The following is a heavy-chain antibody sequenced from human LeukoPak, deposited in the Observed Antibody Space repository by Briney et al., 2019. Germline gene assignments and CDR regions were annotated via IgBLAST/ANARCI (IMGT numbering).Heavy chain of an antibody. Sequence: GASVKVSCKASGYTFTGYYMFWVRQAPGHGLEWMGWIKPNTGATKYAQNFQGRVTLTRDTSIRTTFMGLSSLRSDDTAFYYCARDERFCNGDNHYPDLGYWGQGTLVTVSS. J-gene: IGHJ4*02. V-gene: IGHV1-2*02. CDR1: GYTFTGYY. CDR3: ARDERFCNGDNHYPDLGY. D-gene: IGHD2-15*01. CDR2: IKPNTGAT.